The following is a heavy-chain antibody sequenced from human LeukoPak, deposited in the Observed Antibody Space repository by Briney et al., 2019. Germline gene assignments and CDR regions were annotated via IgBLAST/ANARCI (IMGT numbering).Heavy chain of an antibody. Sequence: ASVKVSCKASGYTFTSYGISWVRQAPGQGLEWMGWISAYNGNTNYAQKLQGRVTMTTDTSTSTAYMELRSLRSDDTAVYYCARVADTAMVTLYYFDYWGQGTLVTVSS. CDR2: ISAYNGNT. J-gene: IGHJ4*02. V-gene: IGHV1-18*01. CDR1: GYTFTSYG. D-gene: IGHD5-18*01. CDR3: ARVADTAMVTLYYFDY.